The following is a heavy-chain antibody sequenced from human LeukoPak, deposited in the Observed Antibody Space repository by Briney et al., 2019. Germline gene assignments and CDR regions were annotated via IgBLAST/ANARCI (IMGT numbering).Heavy chain of an antibody. Sequence: ASVKVSCKASGYTFTSYGISWVRQAPGRGLEWMGWISAYNGSTNYAQKLQGRVTMTTDTSTSTAYMELRSLRSDDTAVYYCAREYYDSSGYYYVGDYWGQGTLVTVSS. J-gene: IGHJ4*02. CDR3: AREYYDSSGYYYVGDY. CDR1: GYTFTSYG. CDR2: ISAYNGST. V-gene: IGHV1-18*01. D-gene: IGHD3-22*01.